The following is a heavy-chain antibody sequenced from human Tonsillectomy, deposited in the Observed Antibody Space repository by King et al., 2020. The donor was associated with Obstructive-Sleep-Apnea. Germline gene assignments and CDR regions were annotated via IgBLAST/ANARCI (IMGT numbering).Heavy chain of an antibody. V-gene: IGHV3-30*04. CDR2: ISYDGSNK. D-gene: IGHD6-13*01. CDR1: GFTLSSYA. J-gene: IGHJ6*02. Sequence: VQLVESGGGVVQPGRSLRLSCAASGFTLSSYAMHWVRQAPGKGLEWVAVISYDGSNKYYADSVKGRFTISRDNSKNTLYLQMNSLRAEDTDVYYCARDRGEQQLDGVYYYYYGMDVWGQGTTVTVSS. CDR3: ARDRGEQQLDGVYYYYYGMDV.